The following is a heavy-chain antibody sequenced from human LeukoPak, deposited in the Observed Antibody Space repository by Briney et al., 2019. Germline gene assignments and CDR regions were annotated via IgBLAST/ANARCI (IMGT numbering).Heavy chain of an antibody. J-gene: IGHJ3*02. D-gene: IGHD1-14*01. CDR2: VYTSGST. CDR1: GGSISSGSYD. Sequence: SETLSLTCTVSGGSISSGSYDWSWIRQPAGKGLDWIGRVYTSGSTNYNPSLKSRVTISVDTSKNQFSLKLTSVTAADTAVYYCARGTGNAFEIWGQGTMVTVSS. V-gene: IGHV4-61*02. CDR3: ARGTGNAFEI.